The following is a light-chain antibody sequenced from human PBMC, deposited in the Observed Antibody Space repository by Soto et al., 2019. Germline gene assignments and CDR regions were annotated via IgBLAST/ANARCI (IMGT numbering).Light chain of an antibody. Sequence: EIVMTQSPATLSVSPGERATLSCRASQSVSSNLACYQQKPVQTPKLLIYVASTRATGIPARFSGSGSGTEFTLTISSLQSEDFAVYYCQQYNVWPLTFGGGTKVEFK. J-gene: IGKJ4*01. CDR2: VAS. V-gene: IGKV3-15*01. CDR1: QSVSSN. CDR3: QQYNVWPLT.